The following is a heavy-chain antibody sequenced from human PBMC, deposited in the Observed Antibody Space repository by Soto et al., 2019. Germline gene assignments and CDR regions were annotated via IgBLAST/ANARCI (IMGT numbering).Heavy chain of an antibody. V-gene: IGHV3-30*18. CDR1: GFTFGDYG. CDR3: AKWXEVSHNPGGNYYYGMDV. J-gene: IGHJ6*02. CDR2: ILYDGSDK. D-gene: IGHD1-26*01. Sequence: GGALRLSCAASGFTFGDYGMHWVRQPPGKGLEGMSSILYDGSDKYYADSVKGRFTISRDGSKNTLYLQMDSLRPEDTAVYYCAKWXEVSHNPGGNYYYGMDVWGQGTTVTVSS.